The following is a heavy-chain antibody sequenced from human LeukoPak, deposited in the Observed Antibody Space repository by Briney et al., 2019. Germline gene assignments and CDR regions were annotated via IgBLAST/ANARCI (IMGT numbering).Heavy chain of an antibody. CDR2: ISGSGGST. CDR3: AKGRIMITFGGPDY. CDR1: GFTFSSYA. V-gene: IGHV3-23*01. Sequence: GGSLKLSCAASGFTFSSYAMSWVRQAPGKGLEWVSAISGSGGSTYYADSVKGRFTISRDNCKNTLYLQMNSLRAEDTAVYYCAKGRIMITFGGPDYWGQGTLVTVSS. D-gene: IGHD3-16*01. J-gene: IGHJ4*02.